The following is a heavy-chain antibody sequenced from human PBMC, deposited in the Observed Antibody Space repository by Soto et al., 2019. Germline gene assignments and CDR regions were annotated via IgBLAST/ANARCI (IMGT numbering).Heavy chain of an antibody. V-gene: IGHV4-34*01. CDR3: ARGSVLLWFGEFPDAFDI. CDR1: GGSFSGYY. Sequence: QVQLQQWGAGLLKPSETLSLTCAVYGGSFSGYYWSWIRQPPGKGLEWIGEINHSGSTNYNPSLKSRFTISVDTSKNQFSLKLSSVTAADTAVYYCARGSVLLWFGEFPDAFDIWGQGTMVTVSS. D-gene: IGHD3-10*01. J-gene: IGHJ3*02. CDR2: INHSGST.